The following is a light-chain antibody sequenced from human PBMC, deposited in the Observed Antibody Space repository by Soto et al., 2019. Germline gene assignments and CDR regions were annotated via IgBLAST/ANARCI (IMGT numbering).Light chain of an antibody. CDR3: SSYTSSSTLYV. CDR2: EVS. V-gene: IGLV2-14*01. CDR1: SSDVGGYNY. Sequence: QSVLTEPASVPGSPGQSITISCTGTSSDVGGYNYVSWYQQHPGKAPKLTIYEVSNRPSGVSNRFSGSKSGNTASLTISGLQAEDEADYYCSSYTSSSTLYVFGTGTKVTVL. J-gene: IGLJ1*01.